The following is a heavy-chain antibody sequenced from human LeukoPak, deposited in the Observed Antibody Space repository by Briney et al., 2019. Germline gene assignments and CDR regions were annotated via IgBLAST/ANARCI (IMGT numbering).Heavy chain of an antibody. CDR3: AREPDYDYVWGSYRGNYYYYMDV. D-gene: IGHD3-16*02. V-gene: IGHV1-2*02. CDR2: INPNSGGT. Sequence: GASVKVSCKASGYTFTGYYMHWVRQAPGQGLEWMGWINPNSGGTNYAQKFRGRVTMTRDTSISTAYMELSRLRSDDTAVYYCAREPDYDYVWGSYRGNYYYYMDVWGKGTTVTVSS. CDR1: GYTFTGYY. J-gene: IGHJ6*03.